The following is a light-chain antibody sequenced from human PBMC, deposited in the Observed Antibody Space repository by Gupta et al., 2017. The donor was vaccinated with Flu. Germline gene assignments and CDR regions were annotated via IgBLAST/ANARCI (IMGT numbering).Light chain of an antibody. CDR3: QQRTNWRLT. CDR2: DSN. CDR1: QSVSHF. J-gene: IGKJ4*01. Sequence: GDSATPSCRASQSVSHFLAWYQQRPGQSPRLLIYDSNKRATGIPGRFTGSGSGTDFTLTINDLQPEDFAVYYCQQRTNWRLTFGGGTKVEIK. V-gene: IGKV3-11*01.